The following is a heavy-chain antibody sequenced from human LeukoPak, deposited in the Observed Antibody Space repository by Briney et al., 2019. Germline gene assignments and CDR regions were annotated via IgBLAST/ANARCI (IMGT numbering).Heavy chain of an antibody. V-gene: IGHV3-66*01. CDR3: ARVFSSYGDAFDI. J-gene: IGHJ3*02. CDR2: IYSGGKT. D-gene: IGHD6-6*01. CDR1: GFTVSNNY. Sequence: PGGSLRLSCAASGFTVSNNYMNWVRQAPGKGLEWVSVIYSGGKTYYADSAKGRFTISRDNSKNTLYLQMNSLRAEDTAVYYCARVFSSYGDAFDIWGQGTMVTVSS.